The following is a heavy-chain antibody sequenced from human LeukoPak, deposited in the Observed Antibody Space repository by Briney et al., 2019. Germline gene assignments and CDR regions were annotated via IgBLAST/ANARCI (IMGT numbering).Heavy chain of an antibody. J-gene: IGHJ2*01. CDR3: ARPGRYDSSGYYAYWYFDL. CDR1: GFTFSSYG. D-gene: IGHD3-22*01. Sequence: GRSLRLSCAASGFTFSSYGMHWVRQAPGKGLEWVAVIWYDGSNKYYADCVKGRFTISRDNSKNTLYLQMNSLRAEDTAVYYCARPGRYDSSGYYAYWYFDLWGRGTLVTVSS. V-gene: IGHV3-33*01. CDR2: IWYDGSNK.